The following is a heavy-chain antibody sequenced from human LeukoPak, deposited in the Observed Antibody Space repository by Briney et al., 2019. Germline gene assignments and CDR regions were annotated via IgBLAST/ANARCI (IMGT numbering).Heavy chain of an antibody. D-gene: IGHD2-2*01. Sequence: GGSLRLSCAASGFTFSSYWMSWVRQAPGKGLEWVANIKQDGSEKYYVDSVKGRFTISRDNAKNSLYLQMNSLRAEDTAVYYCARDGIVVVPAAARPRGKETAGGYYYYGMDVWGQGTTVTVSS. V-gene: IGHV3-7*01. CDR2: IKQDGSEK. CDR1: GFTFSSYW. J-gene: IGHJ6*02. CDR3: ARDGIVVVPAAARPRGKETAGGYYYYGMDV.